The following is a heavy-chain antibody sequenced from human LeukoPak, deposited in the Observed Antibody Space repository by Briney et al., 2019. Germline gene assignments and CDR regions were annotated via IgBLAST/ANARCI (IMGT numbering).Heavy chain of an antibody. CDR3: ARGDRSPGDYYDSGGYYSPAARFDP. CDR1: GGSFSGYR. Sequence: SETLSLTCAVYGGSFSGYRWSWIRQPPGKGLECIVEIKHSGSINCNPSLKSRVTISVDTSKNQFSLKLSSVTAADTAVYYCARGDRSPGDYYDSGGYYSPAARFDPWGQGTLVIVSS. D-gene: IGHD3-22*01. J-gene: IGHJ5*02. V-gene: IGHV4-34*01. CDR2: IKHSGSI.